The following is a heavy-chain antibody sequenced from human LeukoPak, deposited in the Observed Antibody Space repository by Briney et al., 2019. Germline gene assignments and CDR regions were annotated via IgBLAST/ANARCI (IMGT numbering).Heavy chain of an antibody. V-gene: IGHV3-49*03. CDR3: TRVRYSRGWLGGRLDAFDI. Sequence: GGSLRLSCTASGFTFGEYAVSWFRQAPGKGLEWVGFIRSKPYGGTTESAASVKGRFSISRDDSKSVAYLQMNSLKTEDTAVHYCTRVRYSRGWLGGRLDAFDIWGQGTMVTVSS. CDR1: GFTFGEYA. CDR2: IRSKPYGGTT. J-gene: IGHJ3*02. D-gene: IGHD6-19*01.